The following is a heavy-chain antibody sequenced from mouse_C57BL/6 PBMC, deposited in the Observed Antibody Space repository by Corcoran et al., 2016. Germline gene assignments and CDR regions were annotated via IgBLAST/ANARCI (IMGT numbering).Heavy chain of an antibody. CDR3: ARGMGQGYYYAMDY. J-gene: IGHJ4*01. V-gene: IGHV1-26*01. CDR1: GYTFTDYY. D-gene: IGHD3-3*01. Sequence: EVQLQQSGPELVKPGASVKISCKASGYTFTDYYMNWVKQSHGKSLEWIGDINPNNGGTSYNQKFKGKATLTVDKSSSTAYMELHSLTSEDSAVYYCARGMGQGYYYAMDYWGQGTSVTVSS. CDR2: INPNNGGT.